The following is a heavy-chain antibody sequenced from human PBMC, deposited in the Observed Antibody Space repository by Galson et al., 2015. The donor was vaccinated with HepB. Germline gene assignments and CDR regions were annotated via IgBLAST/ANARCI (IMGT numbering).Heavy chain of an antibody. CDR3: AKDHYDFLTGYYHFDY. V-gene: IGHV3-30-3*01. J-gene: IGHJ4*02. D-gene: IGHD3-9*01. Sequence: SLRLSCAASGFTFSSYAMHWVRQAPGKELEWVAVISYDGSNKYYADSVKGRFTISRDNSKNTLYLQMNSLRAEDTAVYYCAKDHYDFLTGYYHFDYWGQGTLVTVSS. CDR2: ISYDGSNK. CDR1: GFTFSSYA.